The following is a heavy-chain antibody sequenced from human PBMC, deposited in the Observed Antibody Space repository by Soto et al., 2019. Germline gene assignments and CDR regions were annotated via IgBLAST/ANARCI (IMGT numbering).Heavy chain of an antibody. D-gene: IGHD1-26*01. V-gene: IGHV3-30*18. Sequence: QVQLVESGGGVVQPGRSLRLSCAASGFTFSSYGMHWVRQAPGKGLEWVAVISYDGSNKYYADSVKGRFTISRDNSKNTLYLQMNSLRAEDKAVYYCAKVIVGATNFDYLGQGTLVTVSS. CDR3: AKVIVGATNFDY. CDR1: GFTFSSYG. J-gene: IGHJ4*02. CDR2: ISYDGSNK.